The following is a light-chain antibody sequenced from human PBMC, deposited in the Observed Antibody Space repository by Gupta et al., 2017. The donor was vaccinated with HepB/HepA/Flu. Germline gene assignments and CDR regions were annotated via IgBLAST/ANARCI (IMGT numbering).Light chain of an antibody. V-gene: IGLV3-1*01. Sequence: SYELTQPPSVSVSPGKTASITCSGDTGGDKYGCWDQQKPGQSPLLVIYNDSKRTAGTAGRFSGSKSGNTATLTIRVTEEMEEADYYYQAGDGSKQGVFGGGTKLTVL. CDR3: QAGDGSKQGV. CDR2: NDS. CDR1: TGGDKY. J-gene: IGLJ2*01.